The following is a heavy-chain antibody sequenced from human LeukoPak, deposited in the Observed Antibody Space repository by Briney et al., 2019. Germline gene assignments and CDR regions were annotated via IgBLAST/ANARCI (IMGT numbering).Heavy chain of an antibody. J-gene: IGHJ5*02. CDR2: INPNSGGT. CDR1: GYTFTGYY. CDR3: ARSLFVVVPAAMFVEDWFDP. D-gene: IGHD2-2*01. Sequence: ASVKVSCKASGYTFTGYYMHWARQAPGQGLEWMGWINPNSGGTNYAQKFQGRVTMTRDTSISTAYMELSRLRSDDTAVYYCARSLFVVVPAAMFVEDWFDPWGQGTLVTVSS. V-gene: IGHV1-2*02.